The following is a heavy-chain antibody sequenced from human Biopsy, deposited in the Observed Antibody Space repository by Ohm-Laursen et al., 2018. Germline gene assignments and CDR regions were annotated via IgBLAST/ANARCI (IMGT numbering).Heavy chain of an antibody. CDR1: GGSIDTQS. J-gene: IGHJ4*02. V-gene: IGHV4-4*07. D-gene: IGHD3-16*01. Sequence: SQTLSLTCTVSGGSIDTQSWIRQPAGKGLEWIGRVDIRGHADYSSSPRSRVTMSADASKNQFSLKLTSVTAADTAVYFCARVKGEWPEYEFDKWGQGILVTVSP. CDR2: VDIRGHA. CDR3: ARVKGEWPEYEFDK.